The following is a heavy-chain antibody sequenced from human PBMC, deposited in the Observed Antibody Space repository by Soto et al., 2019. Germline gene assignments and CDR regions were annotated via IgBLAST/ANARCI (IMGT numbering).Heavy chain of an antibody. V-gene: IGHV4-34*01. Sequence: PSETLSLTCAVYGGSFSGYYWSWIRQPPGKGLEWIGEINHSGSTNYNPSLKSRVTISVDTSKNQFSLKLSSVTAADTAVYYCARAWFGDPPPWGQGTLVTVSS. CDR3: ARAWFGDPPP. D-gene: IGHD3-10*01. CDR1: GGSFSGYY. CDR2: INHSGST. J-gene: IGHJ5*02.